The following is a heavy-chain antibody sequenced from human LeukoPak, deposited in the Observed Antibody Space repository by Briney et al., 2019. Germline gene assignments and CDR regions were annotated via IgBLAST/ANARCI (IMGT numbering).Heavy chain of an antibody. CDR1: GFTFSSYW. Sequence: GGSLRLSCAASGFTFSSYWMHWVRQAPGKGLVWVSRINSDGSSTSYADSVKGRFTISRDDSKNTLYLQMKNLRAEDTAVYYCAKDGAWLRFDDWGQGILVTVSS. V-gene: IGHV3-74*01. CDR3: AKDGAWLRFDD. D-gene: IGHD5-12*01. J-gene: IGHJ4*02. CDR2: INSDGSST.